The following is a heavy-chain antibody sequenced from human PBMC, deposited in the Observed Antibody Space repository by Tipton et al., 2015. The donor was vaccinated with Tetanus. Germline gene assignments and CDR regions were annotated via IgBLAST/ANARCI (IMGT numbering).Heavy chain of an antibody. D-gene: IGHD3-10*01. CDR2: IKQDGNEK. CDR3: ARDPHTIRTGNHRGFDY. V-gene: IGHV3-7*03. J-gene: IGHJ4*02. CDR1: GFTFSSYS. Sequence: EGSGFTFSSYSMNWVRQAPGKGLEWVANIKQDGNEKYHVDSVKGRFTISRDNGKNLLYLEMNSLRVEDTAVYYCARDPHTIRTGNHRGFDYWGQGTLVTVSS.